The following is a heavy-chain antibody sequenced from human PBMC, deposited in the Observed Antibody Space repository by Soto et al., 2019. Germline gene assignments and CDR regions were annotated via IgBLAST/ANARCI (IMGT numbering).Heavy chain of an antibody. CDR2: ISPNNGNR. CDR3: ARDDCFGATCYIGDY. J-gene: IGHJ4*02. D-gene: IGHD2-15*01. Sequence: QVQLVQSGAEVKMPGASVTVSCKASGYTFTTAGIAWVRQAPGQAPEWVGWISPNNGNRQLAQKFQGRVTMTTDTSPSSVYMELRSLRSDDTAVYYCARDDCFGATCYIGDYWGQGTLVTVSS. V-gene: IGHV1-18*01. CDR1: GYTFTTAG.